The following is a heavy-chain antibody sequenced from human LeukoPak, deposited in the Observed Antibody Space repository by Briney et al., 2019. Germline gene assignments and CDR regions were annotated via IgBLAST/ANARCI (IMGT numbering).Heavy chain of an antibody. Sequence: VGSLRLSCTTSGLTFSTSGFNWVRQAPGKGLEWVASIGPTGFDRYHAASIKGRFTISRDNANNFLYLQMDSLRAEDTAVYYCATETNGRHYDYWGQGTLPTVSS. J-gene: IGHJ4*02. CDR3: ATETNGRHYDY. CDR1: GLTFSTSG. V-gene: IGHV3-21*06. D-gene: IGHD1-14*01. CDR2: IGPTGFDR.